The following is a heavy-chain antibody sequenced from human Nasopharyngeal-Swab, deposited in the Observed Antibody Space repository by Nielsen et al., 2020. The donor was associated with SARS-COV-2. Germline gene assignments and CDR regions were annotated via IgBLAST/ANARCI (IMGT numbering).Heavy chain of an antibody. V-gene: IGHV3-30*04. Sequence: WIRQPPGKGLEWVAVISYDGSNKYYADSVKGRFTISRDNAKNSLYLQMNSLSAEDTAVYYCARMGIAVAERSYYFDYWGQGTLVTVSS. J-gene: IGHJ4*02. D-gene: IGHD6-19*01. CDR3: ARMGIAVAERSYYFDY. CDR2: ISYDGSNK.